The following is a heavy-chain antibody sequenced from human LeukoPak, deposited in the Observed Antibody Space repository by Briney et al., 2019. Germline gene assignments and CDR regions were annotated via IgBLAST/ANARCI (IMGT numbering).Heavy chain of an antibody. V-gene: IGHV3-23*01. D-gene: IGHD3-22*01. J-gene: IGHJ4*02. CDR2: ISGSGGST. CDR1: GFTFSSYA. Sequence: PGGSLRLSCAASGFTFSSYAMSWVRQAPGKGLEWVSAISGSGGSTYYADSVKGRFTISRDNSENMLYLQMNSLRVEDTAVHFCAKDRPNYYGSNGHYYRRDGDYWGQGTLVTVSS. CDR3: AKDRPNYYGSNGHYYRRDGDY.